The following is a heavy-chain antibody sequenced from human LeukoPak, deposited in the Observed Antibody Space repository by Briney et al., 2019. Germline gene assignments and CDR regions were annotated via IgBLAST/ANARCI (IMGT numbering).Heavy chain of an antibody. J-gene: IGHJ4*02. Sequence: GGSLRPSCAASGFTFGDYYMSWIRQAPGKGLEWVSYISSSSYTNYADSVKGRFTISRDNAKNSLYLQMNSLRAEDTAVYYCASGGYSGYAYFNYWGQGTLVTVSS. CDR3: ASGGYSGYAYFNY. V-gene: IGHV3-11*06. CDR1: GFTFGDYY. CDR2: ISSSSYT. D-gene: IGHD5-12*01.